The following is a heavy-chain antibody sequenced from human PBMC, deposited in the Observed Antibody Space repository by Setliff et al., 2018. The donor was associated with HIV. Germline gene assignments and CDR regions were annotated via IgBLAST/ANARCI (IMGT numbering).Heavy chain of an antibody. CDR3: ARQPYDSRGFGATAVYSCARAHFLVAMTRNWFDP. D-gene: IGHD5-12*01. V-gene: IGHV4-59*08. Sequence: TLSLTCTVSGGSISGFYWSWIRQSPGNGLEWIGWIYDSGATKYNPYLKSRATISLETSKIQFSLKLTSVIAADTAVYYCARQPYDSRGFGATAVYSCARAHFLVAMTRNWFDPWGQGTLVTVSS. CDR2: IYDSGAT. CDR1: GGSISGFY. J-gene: IGHJ5*02.